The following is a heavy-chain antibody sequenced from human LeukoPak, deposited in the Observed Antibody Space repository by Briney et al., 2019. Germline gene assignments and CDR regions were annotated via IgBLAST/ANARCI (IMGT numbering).Heavy chain of an antibody. CDR3: AKGVDYCSGGSCPADY. CDR2: ISYDGNNR. V-gene: IGHV3-30*18. J-gene: IGHJ4*02. D-gene: IGHD2-15*01. CDR1: GFTFSNYG. Sequence: GGSLRLSCAASGFTFSNYGIHWVRQAPGKGLEWVAVISYDGNNRYYADSVRGRFTISRDNSRNTLFLQMNSLRAEDTAVYYCAKGVDYCSGGSCPADYWGPGTLVTVSS.